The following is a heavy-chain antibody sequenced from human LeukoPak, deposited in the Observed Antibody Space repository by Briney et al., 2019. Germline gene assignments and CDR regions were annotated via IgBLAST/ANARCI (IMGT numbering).Heavy chain of an antibody. D-gene: IGHD1-1*01. V-gene: IGHV4-31*03. CDR1: GGSISSGGYY. CDR3: ARDHDHKEDYFDY. CDR2: IYYSGST. J-gene: IGHJ4*02. Sequence: SQTLSLTCTVSGGSISSGGYYWSWIRQHPGTGLEWIGYIYYSGSTYYNPSLKSRVTISVDTSKNQFSLKLSSVTAADTAVYYCARDHDHKEDYFDYWGRGTLVTVSS.